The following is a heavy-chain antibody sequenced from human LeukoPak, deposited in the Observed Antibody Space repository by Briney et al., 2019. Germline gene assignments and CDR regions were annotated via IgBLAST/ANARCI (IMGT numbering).Heavy chain of an antibody. CDR3: ASRGGYYNAEYFQH. CDR2: MNPNSGNT. V-gene: IGHV1-8*01. CDR1: GYTFTSYD. Sequence: ASVKVSCKASGYTFTSYDINWVRQATGQGLEWMGWMNPNSGNTGYAQKFQGRVTMTRNTSISTAYMELSSLRSEDTAVYYCASRGGYYNAEYFQHWGQGTLVTVSS. J-gene: IGHJ1*01. D-gene: IGHD3-22*01.